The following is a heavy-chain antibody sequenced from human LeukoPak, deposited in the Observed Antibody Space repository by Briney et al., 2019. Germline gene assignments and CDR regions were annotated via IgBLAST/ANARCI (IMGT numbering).Heavy chain of an antibody. CDR2: IYYSGST. Sequence: PSETLSLTCTVSGGSISSSSYYWGWIRQPPGKGLEWIGSIYYSGSTYYNPSLKSRVTISVDTSKNQFSLKLSSVTAADTAVYYCARGNVDTAMVFDDYYYYYMDVWGKGTTVTVSS. J-gene: IGHJ6*03. CDR3: ARGNVDTAMVFDDYYYYYMDV. V-gene: IGHV4-39*07. CDR1: GGSISSSSYY. D-gene: IGHD5-18*01.